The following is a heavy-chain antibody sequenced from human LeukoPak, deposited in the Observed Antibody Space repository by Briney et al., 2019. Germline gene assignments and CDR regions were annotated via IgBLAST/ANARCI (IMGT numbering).Heavy chain of an antibody. CDR2: ISAYDGKR. CDR3: SRVDYSDFGGSLH. D-gene: IGHD4-11*01. J-gene: IGHJ4*02. CDR1: GYVFNKYG. V-gene: IGHV1-18*01. Sequence: ASVNVSCKASGYVFNKYGITWVRQAPGQGLEWMGWISAYDGKRDFAQWFHDRLTMTTDTSTSTAYMELRNLRSDDTAIYYCSRVDYSDFGGSLHWGQGTLVTVSS.